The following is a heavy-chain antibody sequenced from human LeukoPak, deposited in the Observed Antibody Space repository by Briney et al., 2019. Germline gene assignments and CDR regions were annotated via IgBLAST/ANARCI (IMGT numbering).Heavy chain of an antibody. V-gene: IGHV3-48*03. CDR2: ISSSGSTI. CDR1: GFTFSSYE. J-gene: IGHJ4*02. CDR3: ASMTTVTITFHNFDY. Sequence: PGGSLRLSCAACGFTFSSYEMNWVRQAPGKGLEWVSYISSSGSTIYYADSVKGRFTISRDNAKNSLYLQMNSLRAEDTAVYYCASMTTVTITFHNFDYWGQGTLVTVSS. D-gene: IGHD4-17*01.